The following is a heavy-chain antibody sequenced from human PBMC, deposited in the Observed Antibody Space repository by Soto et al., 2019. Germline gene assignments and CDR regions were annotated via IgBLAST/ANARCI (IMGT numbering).Heavy chain of an antibody. CDR2: VSSDGSST. J-gene: IGHJ4*02. V-gene: IGHV3-74*01. Sequence: EVQLVECGGGLVQPGESLRLSCAASGFTFSSYWLHWIRQAPGKGLVWVSRVSSDGSSTVYATSVKGRLTISRDNAKNTLYLQMNSLSDEDTAVYYCARGLPNYSSFDSWGQGTLVTVSS. CDR3: ARGLPNYSSFDS. D-gene: IGHD4-4*01. CDR1: GFTFSSYW.